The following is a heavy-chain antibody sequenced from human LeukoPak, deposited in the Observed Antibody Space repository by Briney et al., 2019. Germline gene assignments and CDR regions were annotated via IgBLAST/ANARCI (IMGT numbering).Heavy chain of an antibody. CDR3: ARNYCSGGSCYSGFDY. Sequence: SETLSLTCTVSDGSISSYYWSWIRQPAGKGLEWIGRICTSGSTNYNLSLKSRVTMSVDTSKNQLSLKLSSVTAADTAVYYCARNYCSGGSCYSGFDYWGQGALVTVSS. CDR1: DGSISSYY. D-gene: IGHD2-15*01. CDR2: ICTSGST. V-gene: IGHV4-4*07. J-gene: IGHJ4*02.